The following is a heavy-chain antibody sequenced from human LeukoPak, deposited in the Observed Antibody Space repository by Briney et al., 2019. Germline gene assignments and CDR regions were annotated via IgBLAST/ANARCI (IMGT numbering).Heavy chain of an antibody. D-gene: IGHD3-10*01. J-gene: IGHJ4*02. Sequence: GASVKVSCKASGYTFTGYYIHWVRQAPGQGLEWMGLINPNSGGTNYAQKFQGRVTMTRDTSISTAYMELNRLRSDDTAVYYCARDRDYGSGIFDYWGQGTLVTVSS. V-gene: IGHV1-2*02. CDR1: GYTFTGYY. CDR3: ARDRDYGSGIFDY. CDR2: INPNSGGT.